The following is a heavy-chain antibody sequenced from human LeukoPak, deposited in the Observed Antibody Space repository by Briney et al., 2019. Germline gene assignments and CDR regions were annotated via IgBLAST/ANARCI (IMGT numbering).Heavy chain of an antibody. J-gene: IGHJ4*02. D-gene: IGHD3-9*01. Sequence: SETLSLTCAVYGGSFSGYYWSWIRQPPGKGLEWIGEINHSGSTNYNPSLKSRVTISVDTSKNQFSLKLSSVTAADTAVYYCARVRPRYFDWLYAFDYWGQGTPVTVSS. V-gene: IGHV4-34*01. CDR1: GGSFSGYY. CDR2: INHSGST. CDR3: ARVRPRYFDWLYAFDY.